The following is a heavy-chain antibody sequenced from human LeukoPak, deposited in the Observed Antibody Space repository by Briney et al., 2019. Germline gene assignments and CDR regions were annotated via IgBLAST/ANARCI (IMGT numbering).Heavy chain of an antibody. D-gene: IGHD6-19*01. J-gene: IGHJ4*02. Sequence: SETLSLTCTVSGGSINNCYWSWIRQPPGKGLEWIGYIYYSGSTNYNPSLKSRVTMSVDTSKNQFSLRLSSVTAADTAVYYCAREGYTSGWYKTDYWGQGTLVTVSS. CDR1: GGSINNCY. V-gene: IGHV4-59*01. CDR3: AREGYTSGWYKTDY. CDR2: IYYSGST.